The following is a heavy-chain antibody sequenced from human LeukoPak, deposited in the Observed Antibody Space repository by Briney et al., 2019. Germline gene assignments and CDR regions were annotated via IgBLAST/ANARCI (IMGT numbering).Heavy chain of an antibody. CDR1: GGSFSGYY. Sequence: PSETLSLTCPVYGGSFSGYYWSWIRQPPGKGLEWIGEINHSGSTNYNPSLKSRVTISVDTSKNQFSLKLSSVTAADTAVYYCARGVTVTYFDYWGQGTLVTVSS. CDR3: ARGVTVTYFDY. D-gene: IGHD4-17*01. J-gene: IGHJ4*02. CDR2: INHSGST. V-gene: IGHV4-34*01.